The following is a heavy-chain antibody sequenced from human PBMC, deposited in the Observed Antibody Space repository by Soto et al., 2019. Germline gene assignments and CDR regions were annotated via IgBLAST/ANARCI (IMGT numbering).Heavy chain of an antibody. CDR1: GYTFTSYG. Sequence: QVHLVQSGAAVKKPGASVKVSCKTSGYTFTSYGISWVRQAPGQGLEWMGWISAYNGKTNYTQNLQGRVTMTTDTSTSTAYMELRSLRSDDTAVYYCVREPSGYSGTPPWYSGMDVWGQGTTVTVSS. CDR2: ISAYNGKT. J-gene: IGHJ6*02. D-gene: IGHD5-12*01. V-gene: IGHV1-18*01. CDR3: VREPSGYSGTPPWYSGMDV.